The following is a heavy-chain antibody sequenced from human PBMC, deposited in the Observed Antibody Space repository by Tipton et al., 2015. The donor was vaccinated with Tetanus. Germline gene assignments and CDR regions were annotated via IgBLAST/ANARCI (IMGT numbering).Heavy chain of an antibody. J-gene: IGHJ5*02. D-gene: IGHD1-26*01. CDR2: IHTRGIT. CDR1: PDSISTYY. V-gene: IGHV4-4*07. CDR3: ARGNAMGATIFFDQ. Sequence: TLSLTCTVSPDSISTYYWNWIRRPTGKGLEWIGRIHTRGITNYNPSLKARVTMSLDTSKNQFSLELTSVTAADTAVYYCARGNAMGATIFFDQWGQGTLITVSS.